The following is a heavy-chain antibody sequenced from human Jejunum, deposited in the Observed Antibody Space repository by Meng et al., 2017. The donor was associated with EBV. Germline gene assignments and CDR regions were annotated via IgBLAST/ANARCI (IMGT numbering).Heavy chain of an antibody. CDR1: SGSFSCDY. CDR3: ARVAFSYTTRSLDS. V-gene: IGHV4-34*01. CDR2: INHSGST. J-gene: IGHJ4*02. Sequence: QVQLNKWGTGCVTPSEALSLLRSVYSGSFSCDYWSWIRQHPGKGLEWIGEINHSGSTNYNPSLRSRVTISVETSKNQFSLRLNSVTAADTAVYYCARVAFSYTTRSLDSWGQGTLVTVSS. D-gene: IGHD3-16*02.